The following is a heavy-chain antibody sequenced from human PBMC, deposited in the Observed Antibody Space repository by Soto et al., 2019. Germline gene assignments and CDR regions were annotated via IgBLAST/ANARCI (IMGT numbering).Heavy chain of an antibody. Sequence: PGGSLTLSCAASGFTFSTYPMRCVRQAAGKGLEGVSGSSGSGIITYYTDSVKGRFTISRDNSKNTVFLQMNRLRDEDTAVYYCVKPPVIRASYYYYELEVWAQGTTVTVSS. D-gene: IGHD4-4*01. CDR1: GFTFSTYP. J-gene: IGHJ6*01. CDR3: VKPPVIRASYYYYELEV. V-gene: IGHV3-23*01. CDR2: SSGSGIIT.